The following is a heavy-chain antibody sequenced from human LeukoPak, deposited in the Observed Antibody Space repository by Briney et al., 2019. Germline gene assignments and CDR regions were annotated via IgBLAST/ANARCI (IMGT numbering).Heavy chain of an antibody. CDR3: ARAPLRYDFWSGYYANWFDP. CDR2: VNHSGST. Sequence: SETLSLTCAVYGGSFSGYYWSWIRQPPGKGLEWIGEVNHSGSTNYNPSLKSRVTISVDTSKNQFSLKPSSVTAADTAVYYCARAPLRYDFWSGYYANWFDPWGQGTLVTVSS. V-gene: IGHV4-34*01. D-gene: IGHD3-3*01. J-gene: IGHJ5*02. CDR1: GGSFSGYY.